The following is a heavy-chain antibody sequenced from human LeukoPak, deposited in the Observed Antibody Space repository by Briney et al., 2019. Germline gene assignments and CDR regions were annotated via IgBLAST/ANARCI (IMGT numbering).Heavy chain of an antibody. Sequence: GSLRLSCAASGFTFDDYGMSWVRQAPGKGLEWVSGINWNGGSTGYADSVKGRFTISRDNSKNTLYLQMGSLRAEDMAVYYCARVMDTELDYWGQGTLVTVSS. CDR2: INWNGGST. D-gene: IGHD5-18*01. CDR3: ARVMDTELDY. V-gene: IGHV3-20*04. J-gene: IGHJ4*02. CDR1: GFTFDDYG.